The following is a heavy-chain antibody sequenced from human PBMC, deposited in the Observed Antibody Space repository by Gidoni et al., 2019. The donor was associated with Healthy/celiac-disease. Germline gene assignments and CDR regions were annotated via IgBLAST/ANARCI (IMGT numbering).Heavy chain of an antibody. J-gene: IGHJ4*02. CDR1: GGSFSGYY. Sequence: QVQLQQWGAGLLKPSETLSLTCAVYGGSFSGYYWSWIRQPPGKGLEWIGEINHSGSTNYNPSLKSRVTISVDTSKNQFSLKLSSVTAADTAVYYCARGIAIWGSYRTLNYFDYWGQGTLVTVSS. D-gene: IGHD3-16*02. V-gene: IGHV4-34*01. CDR2: INHSGST. CDR3: ARGIAIWGSYRTLNYFDY.